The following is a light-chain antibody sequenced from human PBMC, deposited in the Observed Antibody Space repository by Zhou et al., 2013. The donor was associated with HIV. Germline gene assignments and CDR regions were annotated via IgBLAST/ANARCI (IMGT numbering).Light chain of an antibody. CDR1: QGISSW. J-gene: IGKJ1*01. V-gene: IGKV1-12*01. Sequence: DMEMTQSPSSVSASVGDRVTITCRASQGISSWLAWYQQKPGKAPKVLIYAASNLQTGVPSRFSGGGSGTEFTLTISDLQPEDFASYFCQQSYSTPTTFGQGTRVEVK. CDR2: AAS. CDR3: QQSYSTPTT.